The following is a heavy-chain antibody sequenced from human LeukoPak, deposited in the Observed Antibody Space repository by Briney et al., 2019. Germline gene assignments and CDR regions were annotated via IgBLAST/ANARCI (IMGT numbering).Heavy chain of an antibody. V-gene: IGHV3-13*01. CDR1: GFRFNIYD. D-gene: IGHD3-10*01. J-gene: IGHJ3*02. Sequence: GGSLRLSCAASGFRFNIYDMHWVRQASGEGLEWVAHIGTGTDTHFSDSVKGRFTISRENARNSLYLHMNDLRPEDTAVYYCARDRRADYGVNDDAFDIWGHGTMVTVSS. CDR2: IGTGTDT. CDR3: ARDRRADYGVNDDAFDI.